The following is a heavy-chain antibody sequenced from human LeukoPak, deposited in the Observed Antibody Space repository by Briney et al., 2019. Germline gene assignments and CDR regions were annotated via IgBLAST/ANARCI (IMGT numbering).Heavy chain of an antibody. CDR2: IYYSGST. J-gene: IGHJ6*02. CDR3: AREGQWLVPTYYYYYGMDV. Sequence: KPSETLSLNCTVSGGSISSYYWSWIRQPPGKGLEWIGYIYYSGSTNYNPSLKSRVTISVDTSKNQFSLKLSSVTAADTAVYYCAREGQWLVPTYYYYYGMDVWGQGTTVTVSS. V-gene: IGHV4-59*12. CDR1: GGSISSYY. D-gene: IGHD6-19*01.